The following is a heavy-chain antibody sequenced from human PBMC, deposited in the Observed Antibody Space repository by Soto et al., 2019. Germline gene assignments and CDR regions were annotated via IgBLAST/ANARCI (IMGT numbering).Heavy chain of an antibody. D-gene: IGHD2-21*02. CDR2: ISGSGGST. J-gene: IGHJ4*02. CDR3: AKGQPATVTYFDS. CDR1: GFTFSTYA. V-gene: IGHV3-23*01. Sequence: EVQLLESGGGLVQPGGSLRLSCAASGFTFSTYAMSWVRQAPGKGLEWVSGISGSGGSTYYADSVKGRFTISRDKSKSMLYLQMTVLRAEDTAIYYCAKGQPATVTYFDSWGQGTLVTVSS.